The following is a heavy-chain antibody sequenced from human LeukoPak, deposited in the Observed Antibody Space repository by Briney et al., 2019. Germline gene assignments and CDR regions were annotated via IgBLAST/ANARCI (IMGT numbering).Heavy chain of an antibody. CDR3: ASVDWESYYLDS. V-gene: IGHV4-31*03. J-gene: IGHJ4*02. Sequence: SETLSLTCTVSRGSISGGGFYWAWIRQHPGQGLEWIGYTTHSGSTYYNPALESRISIFRDTSKNQFSLSLTSLTAADTAVYFCASVDWESYYLDSWGQGSLVTVSS. CDR1: RGSISGGGFY. D-gene: IGHD1-26*01. CDR2: TTHSGST.